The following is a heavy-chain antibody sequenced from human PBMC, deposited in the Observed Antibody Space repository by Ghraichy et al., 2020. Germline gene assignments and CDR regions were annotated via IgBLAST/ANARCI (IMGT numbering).Heavy chain of an antibody. D-gene: IGHD3-3*01. CDR1: GGSISSSSYY. V-gene: IGHV4-39*01. Sequence: SQTLSLTCTVSGGSISSSSYYWGWIRQPPGKGLEWIGSIYYSGSTYYNPSLKSRVTISVDTSKNQFSLKLSSVTAADTAVYYCAGSRTIFGVVTLYYYYGMDVWGQGTTVTVSS. J-gene: IGHJ6*02. CDR3: AGSRTIFGVVTLYYYYGMDV. CDR2: IYYSGST.